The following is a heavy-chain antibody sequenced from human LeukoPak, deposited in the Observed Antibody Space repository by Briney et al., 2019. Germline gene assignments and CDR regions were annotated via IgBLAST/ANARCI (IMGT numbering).Heavy chain of an antibody. CDR3: AREDYGDYALDY. V-gene: IGHV4-30-4*01. D-gene: IGHD4-17*01. J-gene: IGHJ4*02. CDR2: IYYSGST. CDR1: GGSLSSGDYY. Sequence: SETLSLTCPVSGGSLSSGDYYWSWIRQPPGKGLEWIGYIYYSGSTYHNPSLKSRVTISVDTSKNQFSLKLSSVTAADTAVYYCAREDYGDYALDYWGQGTLVTVSS.